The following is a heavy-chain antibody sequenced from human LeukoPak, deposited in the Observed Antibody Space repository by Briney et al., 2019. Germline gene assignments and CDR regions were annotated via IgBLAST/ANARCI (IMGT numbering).Heavy chain of an antibody. CDR3: ARVGGGQLTH. CDR2: INTDGSSA. Sequence: GGSLRLSCAASGFTFSNYWMHWVRQAPGKGLVWVSHINTDGSSATYADSVKGRFTISRDNAKNTLYLQMNSLRAEDTAVYYCARVGGGQLTHWGQGTLVTVSS. CDR1: GFTFSNYW. D-gene: IGHD6-13*01. J-gene: IGHJ4*02. V-gene: IGHV3-74*01.